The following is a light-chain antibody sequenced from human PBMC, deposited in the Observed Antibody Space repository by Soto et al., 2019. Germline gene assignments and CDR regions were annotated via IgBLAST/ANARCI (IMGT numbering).Light chain of an antibody. CDR2: EVS. J-gene: IGLJ3*02. V-gene: IGLV2-8*01. Sequence: QSALTQPPSASGSPGQSVTISCTGTSSDVGGYKYVSWYQQHPGKAPKLLIYEVSNRPSGVPDRFSCSKSGNTASLTVSGLQAADEAHYYCSSYAGSYNWVFGGGTQLTVL. CDR3: SSYAGSYNWV. CDR1: SSDVGGYKY.